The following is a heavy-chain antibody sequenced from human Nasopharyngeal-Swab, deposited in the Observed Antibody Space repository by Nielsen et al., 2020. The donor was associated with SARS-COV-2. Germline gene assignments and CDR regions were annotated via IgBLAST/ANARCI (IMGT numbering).Heavy chain of an antibody. J-gene: IGHJ4*02. Sequence: SMKVSCKASGVTFSSYAISWVRQAPGQGLEWIGGIIPILGVANYAQKFHGRVTISADRSTYTTYMEFSGLTSEDTATYYCARQSDYESSTYAFEFWGQGSPVTVS. D-gene: IGHD3-22*01. V-gene: IGHV1-69*10. CDR1: GVTFSSYA. CDR3: ARQSDYESSTYAFEF. CDR2: IIPILGVA.